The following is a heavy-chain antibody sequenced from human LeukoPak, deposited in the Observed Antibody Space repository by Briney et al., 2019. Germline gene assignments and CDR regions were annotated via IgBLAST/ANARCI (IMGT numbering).Heavy chain of an antibody. J-gene: IGHJ4*02. CDR3: VKDRGGITRDFDY. Sequence: GGSLRLSCVVSGFTVSSYAMHWVRQAPGKGLEYVSGINSDDDSTSYADSLKDRFTIFRDNSKNTLYLQMSSLKTEDTAVYYCVKDRGGITRDFDYWGQGTLVTVSS. CDR1: GFTVSSYA. D-gene: IGHD1/OR15-1a*01. CDR2: INSDDDST. V-gene: IGHV3-64D*06.